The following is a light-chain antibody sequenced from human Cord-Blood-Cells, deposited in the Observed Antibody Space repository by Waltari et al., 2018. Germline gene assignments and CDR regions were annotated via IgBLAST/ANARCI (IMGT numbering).Light chain of an antibody. J-gene: IGKJ3*01. CDR2: DAY. V-gene: IGKV3-11*01. CDR1: QSVSSY. CDR3: QQLSNLFT. Sequence: EIVLTQSPATLSLSPGERATLSCRASQSVSSYLAWYQQKPGQAPRLLIYDAYNRATDIPARFSGSGSGTDFTLIISSLEPEDFAFYYCQQLSNLFTFGPGTKVDIK.